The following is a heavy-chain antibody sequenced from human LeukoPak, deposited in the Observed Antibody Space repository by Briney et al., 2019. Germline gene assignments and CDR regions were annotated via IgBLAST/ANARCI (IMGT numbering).Heavy chain of an antibody. J-gene: IGHJ4*02. V-gene: IGHV3-7*01. D-gene: IGHD3-3*01. CDR3: ARASYDFWSGYYGLDY. Sequence: GGSLRLSCAASGFTFSSYWMSWVRQAPGKGLEGVANIKQDGREKYYVDSVKGRFTISRDNAKNSLYLQMNSLRAEDTAVYYCARASYDFWSGYYGLDYWGQGTLVTVSS. CDR2: IKQDGREK. CDR1: GFTFSSYW.